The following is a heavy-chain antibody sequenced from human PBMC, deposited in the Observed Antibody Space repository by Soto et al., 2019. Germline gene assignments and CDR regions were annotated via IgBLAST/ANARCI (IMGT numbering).Heavy chain of an antibody. CDR2: ISWNSGSI. D-gene: IGHD6-13*01. CDR3: AKDNVPYSSSWSPFDY. J-gene: IGHJ4*02. CDR1: GFTFDDYA. V-gene: IGHV3-9*01. Sequence: SLKISCAASGFTFDDYAMHWVRQAPGKGLEWVSGISWNSGSIGYADSVKGRFTISRDNAKNSLYLQMNSLRAEDTALYYCAKDNVPYSSSWSPFDYWGQGTLVTVSS.